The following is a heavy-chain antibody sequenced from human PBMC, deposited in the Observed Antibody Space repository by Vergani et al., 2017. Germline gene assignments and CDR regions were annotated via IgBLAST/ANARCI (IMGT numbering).Heavy chain of an antibody. CDR2: LNPTTGHT. CDR3: ARSIGYCAGATCRAYYFDH. Sequence: VQLVQSGAEVRKPGASVTVSCTASGYIFKNYYIHWLRQAPGQAFAWMGILNPTTGHTTSAQKFMGGVDMTRDPSTDTSTRTVQMTLSSLRSEDTAVYYCARSIGYCAGATCRAYYFDHWGQGTRVTVSS. D-gene: IGHD2-21*01. CDR1: GYIFKNYY. J-gene: IGHJ5*02. V-gene: IGHV1-46*02.